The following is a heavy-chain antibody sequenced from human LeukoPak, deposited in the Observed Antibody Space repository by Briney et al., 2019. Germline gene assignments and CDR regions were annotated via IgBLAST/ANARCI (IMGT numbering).Heavy chain of an antibody. V-gene: IGHV1-69-2*01. Sequence: ASVKVSCKVSGYTFTDYYMHWVQQAPGKGLEWRGLVDPEDGETIYAEKFQGRVTITADTSTDTAYMELSSLRSEDTAVYYCAGYRGSYCDAFDIWGQGTMVTVSS. CDR2: VDPEDGET. J-gene: IGHJ3*02. D-gene: IGHD1-26*01. CDR3: AGYRGSYCDAFDI. CDR1: GYTFTDYY.